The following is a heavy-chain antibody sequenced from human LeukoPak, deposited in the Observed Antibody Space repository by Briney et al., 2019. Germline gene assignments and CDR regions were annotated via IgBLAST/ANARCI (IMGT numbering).Heavy chain of an antibody. CDR2: IYTSGST. CDR1: GGSISSGSYY. Sequence: SETLSLTCTVSGGSISSGSYYWSWIRQPAGKGLGWIGRIYTSGSTNYNPSLKSRVTISVDTSKNQFSLKLSSVTAADTAVYYCARVDTTMAYFDYCGQGTLVTVSS. V-gene: IGHV4-61*02. CDR3: ARVDTTMAYFDY. D-gene: IGHD5-18*01. J-gene: IGHJ4*02.